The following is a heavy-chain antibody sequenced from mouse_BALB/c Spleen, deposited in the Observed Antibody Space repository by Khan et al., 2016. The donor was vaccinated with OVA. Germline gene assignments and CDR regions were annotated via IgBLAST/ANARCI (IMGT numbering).Heavy chain of an antibody. CDR1: GYSITSDYA. Sequence: EVQLQESGPGLVKPSQSLSLTCTVTGYSITSDYAWNWIRQFPGNKLEWMGYITCSGSTSYTPSLKSRFSITRDTSKNQFFLQLNSLTTEDTATYYCARGRAYWGQGTLVTVSA. CDR3: ARGRAY. V-gene: IGHV3-2*02. J-gene: IGHJ3*01. CDR2: ITCSGST. D-gene: IGHD3-3*01.